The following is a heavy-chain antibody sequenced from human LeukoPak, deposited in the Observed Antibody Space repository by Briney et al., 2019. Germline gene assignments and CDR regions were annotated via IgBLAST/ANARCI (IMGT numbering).Heavy chain of an antibody. CDR1: GFTFSSFA. CDR2: ISGSGGGT. V-gene: IGHV3-23*01. CDR3: ARDSQSSDY. J-gene: IGHJ4*02. Sequence: GGSLRLSCAASGFTFSSFAMNWVRQAPGRGLEWVSAISGSGGGTHYGDSVKGRFTISRDNSKNTLYLQMNSLRAEDTAVYYCARDSQSSDYWGQGTLVTVSS.